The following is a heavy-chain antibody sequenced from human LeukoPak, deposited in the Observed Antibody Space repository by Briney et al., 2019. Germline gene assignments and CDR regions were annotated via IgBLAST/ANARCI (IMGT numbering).Heavy chain of an antibody. Sequence: PSETLSLTCTGSGGSISSYYWSWIRQPPGKGLEWIGYIYYSGSTNYNPSLKSRVTISVDTSKNQFSLKLSSVTAADTAVYYCARRPSYYYGMDVWGQGTTVTVSS. V-gene: IGHV4-59*08. J-gene: IGHJ6*02. CDR1: GGSISSYY. CDR2: IYYSGST. CDR3: ARRPSYYYGMDV.